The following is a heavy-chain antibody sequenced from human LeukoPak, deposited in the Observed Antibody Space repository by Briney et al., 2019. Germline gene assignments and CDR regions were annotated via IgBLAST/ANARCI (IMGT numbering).Heavy chain of an antibody. CDR1: GGTFSSYA. CDR3: ARGYSSGWYYYYMDV. J-gene: IGHJ6*03. D-gene: IGHD6-19*01. V-gene: IGHV1-69*05. CDR2: IIPIFGTA. Sequence: GASVKVSCKASGGTFSSYAISWVRQAPGQGLEWMGGIIPIFGTANYAQKFQGRVTITTDVSTSTAYMELSSLRSEDTAVYYCARGYSSGWYYYYMDVWGKGTTVTVSS.